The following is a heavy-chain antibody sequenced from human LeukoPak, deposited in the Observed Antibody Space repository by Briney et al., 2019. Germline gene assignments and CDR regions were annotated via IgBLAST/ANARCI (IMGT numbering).Heavy chain of an antibody. CDR1: GGTFSSYT. J-gene: IGHJ4*02. Sequence: GSSVKVSCKASGGTFSSYTISWVRQPPGQGLEWMGRIIPILGIANYAQKFQGRVTMSRDTSTSTVYMELSSLRSEDTAVYDCAKLGYSSGAYYFDFWGQGTLVTVSS. CDR3: AKLGYSSGAYYFDF. CDR2: IIPILGIA. V-gene: IGHV1-69*02. D-gene: IGHD6-19*01.